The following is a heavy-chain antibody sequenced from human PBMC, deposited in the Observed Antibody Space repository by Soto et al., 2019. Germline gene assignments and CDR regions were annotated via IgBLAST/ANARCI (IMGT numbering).Heavy chain of an antibody. CDR2: INHSGST. CDR3: ARGQQWLGYGMDV. J-gene: IGHJ6*02. D-gene: IGHD6-19*01. V-gene: IGHV4-34*01. CDR1: GGSFSGYY. Sequence: QVQLQQWGAGLLKPSETLSLTCAVYGGSFSGYYWSWIRQPPGKGLEWIGEINHSGSTNYNPSLKSRVTISVDTSKNEFSLELSSVTAADTAVYYCARGQQWLGYGMDVWGQGTTVTVSS.